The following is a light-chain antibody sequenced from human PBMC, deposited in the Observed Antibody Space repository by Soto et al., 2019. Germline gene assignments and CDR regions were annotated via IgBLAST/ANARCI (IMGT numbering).Light chain of an antibody. J-gene: IGKJ1*01. V-gene: IGKV3-20*01. Sequence: EIVLTQSPGTLSLSPGERATLSCRASQSVSSSYLAWYQQQPGQAPWLLIYGASSRATGIPDRFSGSGSGTDFTLTISRLEPEDFAVYYCQQYGSSPQTFGQGTKVEIK. CDR2: GAS. CDR1: QSVSSSY. CDR3: QQYGSSPQT.